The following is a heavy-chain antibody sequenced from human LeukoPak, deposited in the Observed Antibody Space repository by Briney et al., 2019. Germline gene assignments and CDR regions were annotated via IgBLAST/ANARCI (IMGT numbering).Heavy chain of an antibody. V-gene: IGHV4-30-4*08. CDR3: ASMTTVTSDFDY. D-gene: IGHD4-11*01. J-gene: IGHJ4*02. CDR2: IYYSGST. CDR1: GGSISSGDYY. Sequence: PSETLSLTCTVSGGSISSGDYYWSWIRQPPGKGLEWIGYIYYSGSTYYNPSLKSRVTISVDTSKNRFSLKLSSVTAADTAVYYCASMTTVTSDFDYWGQGTLVTVSS.